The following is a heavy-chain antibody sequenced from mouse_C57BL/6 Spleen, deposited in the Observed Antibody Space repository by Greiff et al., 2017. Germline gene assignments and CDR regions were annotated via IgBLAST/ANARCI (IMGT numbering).Heavy chain of an antibody. CDR1: GYAFSSSW. D-gene: IGHD4-1*01. CDR2: IYPGDGDT. V-gene: IGHV1-82*01. Sequence: QVQLQQSGPELVKPGASVKISCTASGYAFSSSWMNWVKQRPGKGLEWIGRIYPGDGDTNYHGNVKGKATLTADKSSSTAYMQLSSLTAEDSSVYCCGRIYWDFYYFDYWGQGTTLTVSS. CDR3: GRIYWDFYYFDY. J-gene: IGHJ2*01.